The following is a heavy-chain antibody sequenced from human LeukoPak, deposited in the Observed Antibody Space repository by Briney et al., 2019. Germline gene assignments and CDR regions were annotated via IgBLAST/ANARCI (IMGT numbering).Heavy chain of an antibody. D-gene: IGHD6-13*01. CDR2: IYTSGST. CDR1: GGSISSGSYY. J-gene: IGHJ6*03. V-gene: IGHV4-61*02. Sequence: SETLSPTCTVSGGSISSGSYYWSWIRQPAGKGLEWIGRIYTSGSTNYNPSLKSRVTISVDTSKNQFSLKLSSVTAADTAVYYCARDGGARIAAAGNYYYYYMDVWGKGTTVTVSS. CDR3: ARDGGARIAAAGNYYYYYMDV.